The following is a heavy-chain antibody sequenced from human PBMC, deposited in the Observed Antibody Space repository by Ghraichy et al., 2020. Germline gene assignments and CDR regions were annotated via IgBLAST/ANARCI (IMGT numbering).Heavy chain of an antibody. J-gene: IGHJ6*02. Sequence: GGSLRLSCAASGFTFSSYSMNWVRQAPGKGLEWVSYISSSSSTIYYADSVKGRFTISRDNAKNSLYLQMNSLRDEDTAVYYCARGPASYYYYYGMDVWGQGTTVTVSS. CDR2: ISSSSSTI. CDR3: ARGPASYYYYYGMDV. CDR1: GFTFSSYS. V-gene: IGHV3-48*02.